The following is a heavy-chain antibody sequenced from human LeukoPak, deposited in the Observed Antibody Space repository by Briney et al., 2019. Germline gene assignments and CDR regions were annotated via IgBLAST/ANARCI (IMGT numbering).Heavy chain of an antibody. Sequence: ASVKVSCKASGYTFTSYDINWVRQATGQGLEGMGWMNPNSGNTGYAQKFQGRVTMTRNTSISTAYMALSSLRSEDTAVYYCARGVKDGSGSYYHDYWGQGTLVTVSS. J-gene: IGHJ4*02. CDR2: MNPNSGNT. V-gene: IGHV1-8*01. D-gene: IGHD3-10*01. CDR1: GYTFTSYD. CDR3: ARGVKDGSGSYYHDY.